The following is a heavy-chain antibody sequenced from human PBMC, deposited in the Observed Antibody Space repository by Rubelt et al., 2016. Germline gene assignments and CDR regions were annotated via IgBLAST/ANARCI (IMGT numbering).Heavy chain of an antibody. CDR2: INPSGGST. D-gene: IGHD3-10*01. CDR1: GYTFTGYY. V-gene: IGHV1-46*03. CDR3: ARDPGPRGNDY. Sequence: QVQLVQSGAEVKKPGASVKVSCKASGYTFTGYYMHWVRQAPGQGLEWMGIINPSGGSTSYAQKFQGGVTMTRDTSTSTVYMELSSLRSEDTAVYYCARDPGPRGNDYWGQGTLVTVSS. J-gene: IGHJ4*02.